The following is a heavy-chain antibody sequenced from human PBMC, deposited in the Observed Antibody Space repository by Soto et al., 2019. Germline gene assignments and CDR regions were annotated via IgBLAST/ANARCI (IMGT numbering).Heavy chain of an antibody. CDR2: ISYDGSNK. V-gene: IGHV3-30*18. CDR3: AKDRGYCSSTSCYHYFDY. Sequence: LRLSCAASGFTFSSYGMHWVRQAPGKGLEWVAVISYDGSNKYYADSVKGRFTISRDNSKNTLYLQMNSLRAEDTAVYYCAKDRGYCSSTSCYHYFDYWGQGTLVTVSS. CDR1: GFTFSSYG. D-gene: IGHD2-2*01. J-gene: IGHJ4*02.